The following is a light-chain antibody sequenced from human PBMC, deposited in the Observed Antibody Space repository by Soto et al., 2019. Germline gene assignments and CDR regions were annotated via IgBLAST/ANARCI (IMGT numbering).Light chain of an antibody. J-gene: IGKJ4*01. CDR3: QQYNRWPLS. CDR1: QSVRSD. V-gene: IGKV3D-15*01. CDR2: DIF. Sequence: EIVMTHSPATLSVSPGERATLSCRASQSVRSDVGWYQQKPCQAPRLVIYDIFTRATGVTTRISGSGSGTEFTLTISRLQSEDLEVYYCQQYNRWPLSFRGPAKV.